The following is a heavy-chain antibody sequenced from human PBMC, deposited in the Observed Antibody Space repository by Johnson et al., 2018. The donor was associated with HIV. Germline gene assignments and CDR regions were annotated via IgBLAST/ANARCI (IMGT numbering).Heavy chain of an antibody. D-gene: IGHD3-3*02. V-gene: IGHV3-30*04. CDR1: GFTFSSYD. CDR2: ISYDGSNK. J-gene: IGHJ3*01. Sequence: QVQLVESGGGVVQPGRSLRLSCVASGFTFSSYDIDWVRQAPGKGLEWLAAISYDGSNKFYADSVQGRFPISRANSKNTLYLQMNSLRREDTAVYYCARGILVSPDAFYFWGLGTRVTVFS. CDR3: ARGILVSPDAFYF.